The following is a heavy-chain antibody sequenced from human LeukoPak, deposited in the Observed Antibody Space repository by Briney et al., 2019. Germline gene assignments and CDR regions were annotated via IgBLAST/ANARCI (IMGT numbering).Heavy chain of an antibody. CDR3: ARDLGYYYDSSVNWFDP. CDR2: ISSSSSYI. V-gene: IGHV3-21*01. Sequence: GGSLRPSCAASGFTFSSYSMNWVRQAPGKGLEWVSSISSSSSYIYYADSVKGRFTISRDNAKNSLYLQMNSLRAEDTAVYYCARDLGYYYDSSVNWFDPWGQGTLVTVSS. J-gene: IGHJ5*02. D-gene: IGHD3-22*01. CDR1: GFTFSSYS.